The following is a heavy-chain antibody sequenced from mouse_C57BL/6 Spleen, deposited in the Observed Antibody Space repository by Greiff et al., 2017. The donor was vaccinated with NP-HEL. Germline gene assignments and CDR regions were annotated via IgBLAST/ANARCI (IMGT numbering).Heavy chain of an antibody. CDR3: ARSIYHYGSSYRWYCDV. Sequence: EVMLVESGGGLVQPGGSLSLSCAASGFTFTDYYMSWVRQPPGKALEWLGFIRNKANGYTTEYSASVKGRFTISRDNSQSILYLQMNALRAEDSATYYCARSIYHYGSSYRWYCDVWGTGTTVTVSS. D-gene: IGHD1-1*01. CDR2: IRNKANGYTT. V-gene: IGHV7-3*01. J-gene: IGHJ1*03. CDR1: GFTFTDYY.